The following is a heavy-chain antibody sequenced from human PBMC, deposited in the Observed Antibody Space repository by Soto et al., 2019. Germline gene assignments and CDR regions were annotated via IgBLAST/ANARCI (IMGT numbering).Heavy chain of an antibody. D-gene: IGHD3-10*01. Sequence: PGGSLRLSCAASGFTFSSYAMSWVRQAPGKGLEWVSAISGSGGSTYYADSVKGRFTISRDNSKNTLYLQMNSLRAEDTAVYYCAKDDGFTMVRGALGDYYYGMDVWGQGTTVTVS. J-gene: IGHJ6*02. V-gene: IGHV3-23*01. CDR2: ISGSGGST. CDR1: GFTFSSYA. CDR3: AKDDGFTMVRGALGDYYYGMDV.